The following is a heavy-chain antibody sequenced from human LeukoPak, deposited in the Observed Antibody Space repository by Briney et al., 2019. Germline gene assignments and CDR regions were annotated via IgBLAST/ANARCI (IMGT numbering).Heavy chain of an antibody. V-gene: IGHV3-30-3*01. Sequence: SCKASGGTFSSYAMHWVRQAPGKGLEWVAVISYDGSNKYYADSVKGRFTISRDNSKNTLYLQMNSLRAEDTAVYYCARAKVHHDYWGQGTLVTVSS. J-gene: IGHJ4*02. CDR2: ISYDGSNK. CDR3: ARAKVHHDY. CDR1: GGTFSSYA.